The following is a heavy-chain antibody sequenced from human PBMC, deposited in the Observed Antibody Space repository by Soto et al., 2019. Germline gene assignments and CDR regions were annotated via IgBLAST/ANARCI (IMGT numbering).Heavy chain of an antibody. V-gene: IGHV3-53*01. CDR2: IYSGHTT. D-gene: IGHD3-3*01. J-gene: IGHJ4*02. CDR3: VRGPSDHKLRLVEWPYGDY. CDR1: GFIVSSNQ. Sequence: GGSLRLSCVASGFIVSSNQMSWVRQAPGKGLEWVSVIYSGHTTYYADSVEGRFTVSRDDSKNTLYLQMNSLRVEDTAVYYCVRGPSDHKLRLVEWPYGDYWGQGALVTVSS.